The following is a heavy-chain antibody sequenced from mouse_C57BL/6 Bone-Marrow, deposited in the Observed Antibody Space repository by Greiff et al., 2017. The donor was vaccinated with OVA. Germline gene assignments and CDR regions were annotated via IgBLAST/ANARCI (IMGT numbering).Heavy chain of an antibody. CDR3: AREDYSNYVFDY. CDR1: GFTFSDYG. Sequence: EVNVVESGGGLVKPGGSLKLSCAASGFTFSDYGMHWVRQAPEKGLEWVAYISSGSSTIYYADTVKGRFTISRDNAKNTLFLQMTSLRSEDTAMYYCAREDYSNYVFDYWGQGTTLTVSS. D-gene: IGHD2-5*01. J-gene: IGHJ2*01. CDR2: ISSGSSTI. V-gene: IGHV5-17*01.